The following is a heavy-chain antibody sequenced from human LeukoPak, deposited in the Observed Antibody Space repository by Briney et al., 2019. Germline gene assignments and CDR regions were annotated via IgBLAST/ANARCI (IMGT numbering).Heavy chain of an antibody. CDR2: LSKSGNT. CDR3: ARDQGLLVVAGRFGY. V-gene: IGHV4-59*01. CDR1: GGSISSYY. J-gene: IGHJ4*02. Sequence: SETLSLTYTVSGGSISSYYWSWIRLPPGKGLEWIGYLSKSGNTNYSPSLKSRVTIFGDTSKNQFFLKLSSVTAADTAVYYCARDQGLLVVAGRFGYWGQGTLVTVSS. D-gene: IGHD6-19*01.